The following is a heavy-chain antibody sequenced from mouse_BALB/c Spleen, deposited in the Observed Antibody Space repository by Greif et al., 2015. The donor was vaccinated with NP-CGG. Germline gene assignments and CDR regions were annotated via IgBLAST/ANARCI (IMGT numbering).Heavy chain of an antibody. D-gene: IGHD1-1*02. CDR3: TRYGGLDHFYAMDY. CDR1: GYTFTSYY. Sequence: LVESGAELVKPGASVKLSCKASGYTFTSYYMYWVKQRPGQGLEWIGGINPSNGGTNFNEKFKSKATLTVDKSSSTAYMQLSSLTSEDSAVYYCTRYGGLDHFYAMDYWGQGTSVNVSS. CDR2: INPSNGGT. J-gene: IGHJ4*01. V-gene: IGHV1S81*02.